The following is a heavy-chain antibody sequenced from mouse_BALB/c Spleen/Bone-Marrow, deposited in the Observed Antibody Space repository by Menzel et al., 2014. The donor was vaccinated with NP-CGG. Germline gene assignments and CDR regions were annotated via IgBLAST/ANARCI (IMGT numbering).Heavy chain of an antibody. D-gene: IGHD2-1*01. J-gene: IGHJ3*01. V-gene: IGHV5-17*02. CDR2: ISSGSSTI. CDR3: ARGGNYAWFAY. CDR1: GFTFSSFG. Sequence: EVNVVESGGGLVQPGGSRKLSCAASGFTFSSFGMHWVRQAPEKGLEWVAYISSGSSTIYYAESVKGRFTISRDNPKNALFLQMTSLRSEDTAMYYCARGGNYAWFAYWGQGTLVTVSA.